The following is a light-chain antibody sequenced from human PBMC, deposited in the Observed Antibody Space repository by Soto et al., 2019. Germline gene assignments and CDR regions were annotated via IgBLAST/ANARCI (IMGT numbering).Light chain of an antibody. CDR1: GSDVGCYNY. Sequence: QSVLPQPPSVSGAAGQRVTISCTGTGSDVGCYNYVSWYQHHPGKAPKLMIYDVNNRPSGVSNRFAGSECGNTASLTVSGLQGEDEADYYCSSYTSSSTWVFGGGTQLTVL. J-gene: IGLJ7*01. CDR3: SSYTSSSTWV. CDR2: DVN. V-gene: IGLV2-14*03.